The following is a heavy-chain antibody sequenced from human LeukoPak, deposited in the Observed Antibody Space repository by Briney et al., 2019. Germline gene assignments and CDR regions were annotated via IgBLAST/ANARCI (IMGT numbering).Heavy chain of an antibody. CDR2: ITLSSSTI. Sequence: GGSLRLSCAASGFTFSSYWMHWVRQAPGKGLEWVSYITLSSSTIYYADSVKGRFTISRDNAKNSLYLQMNSLRAEDTAVYYXXXXXSYSSSWYTSCDYWGQGTLVTVSS. V-gene: IGHV3-48*01. CDR3: XXXXSYSSSWYTSCDY. D-gene: IGHD6-13*01. J-gene: IGHJ4*02. CDR1: GFTFSSYW.